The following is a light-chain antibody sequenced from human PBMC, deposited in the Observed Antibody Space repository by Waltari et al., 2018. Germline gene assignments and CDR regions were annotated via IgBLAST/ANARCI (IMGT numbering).Light chain of an antibody. CDR3: QQYGTSPTT. J-gene: IGKJ1*01. CDR1: QYVSGRY. CDR2: GAS. V-gene: IGKV3-20*01. Sequence: EIVLTLSPDTLSLSPGEGATLSCRASQYVSGRYLSWYQQKPGQSPRLLIYGASSRAAGIPDRISGSGSGTDFTLTITRLEPEDFAVYYCQQYGTSPTTFGQGTKVEIK.